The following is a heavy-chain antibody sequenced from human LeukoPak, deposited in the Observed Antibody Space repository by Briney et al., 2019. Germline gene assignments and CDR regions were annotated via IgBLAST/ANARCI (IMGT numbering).Heavy chain of an antibody. D-gene: IGHD3-10*01. Sequence: SETLSLTCTVSGGSISSYYWSWIRQPAGKGLEWIGRIYTSGSTNYNPSLKSRVTMSVDTSKNQFSLKLSSVTAADTAVYYCARRRAMVRGVGDAFDIWGQGTMVTVSS. CDR2: IYTSGST. CDR1: GGSISSYY. CDR3: ARRRAMVRGVGDAFDI. V-gene: IGHV4-4*07. J-gene: IGHJ3*02.